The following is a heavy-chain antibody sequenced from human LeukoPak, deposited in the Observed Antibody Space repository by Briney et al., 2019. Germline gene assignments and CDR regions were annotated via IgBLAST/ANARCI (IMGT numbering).Heavy chain of an antibody. Sequence: PGGSLRLSCAASGFTFSTYAMSWVRQAPGKGLEWVSSISNSGGSTYYADSVKGRFTISRDNSKNTLYLQMNSLRAEDTAVYYCAKTPRDYYDSSGYYFGYWGQGTLVTVSS. V-gene: IGHV3-23*01. CDR1: GFTFSTYA. J-gene: IGHJ4*02. D-gene: IGHD3-22*01. CDR2: ISNSGGST. CDR3: AKTPRDYYDSSGYYFGY.